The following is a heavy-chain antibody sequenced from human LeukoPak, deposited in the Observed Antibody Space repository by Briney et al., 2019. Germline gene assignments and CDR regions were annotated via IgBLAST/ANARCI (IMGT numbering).Heavy chain of an antibody. D-gene: IGHD3-10*01. CDR1: GGSLSGYH. J-gene: IGHJ4*02. CDR3: ARHGVSDYYGSGVFDY. Sequence: PSETLFLTCTVSGGSLSGYHWSWIRQPPGKGLEWIGYIYYSGSTNYNPSLRSRVTISLDTSKSQFSLKLSSVTAADTAVYYCARHGVSDYYGSGVFDYWGQGTLVTVSS. V-gene: IGHV4-59*08. CDR2: IYYSGST.